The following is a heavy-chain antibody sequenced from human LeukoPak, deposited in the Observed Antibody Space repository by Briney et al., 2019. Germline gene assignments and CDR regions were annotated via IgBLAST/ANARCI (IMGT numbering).Heavy chain of an antibody. J-gene: IGHJ4*02. Sequence: GGSLRLSCAASGFTVSINYMSWVRQAPGEGLEWVSVIYTTGKTYYADSVKGRFSISRDNSKNTVYLQMNSLRAEDTAVYYCAKVSPTGRAFDCWGQGTLVTVST. D-gene: IGHD1-1*01. CDR2: IYTTGKT. V-gene: IGHV3-53*01. CDR1: GFTVSINY. CDR3: AKVSPTGRAFDC.